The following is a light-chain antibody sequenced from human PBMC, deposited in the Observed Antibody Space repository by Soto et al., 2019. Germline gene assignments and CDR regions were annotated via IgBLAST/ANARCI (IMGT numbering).Light chain of an antibody. Sequence: QSVLTQSASVSGSPGQSITIPCTVTSSDVGGYDYVSWYQQHPGKVPKLIIYEVIKRPSGVSHRFSGSKSGNTASLTISGLQTEDEADYYCSSYTTSSALVFGGGTKVTLL. J-gene: IGLJ2*01. CDR1: SSDVGGYDY. CDR3: SSYTTSSALV. V-gene: IGLV2-14*01. CDR2: EVI.